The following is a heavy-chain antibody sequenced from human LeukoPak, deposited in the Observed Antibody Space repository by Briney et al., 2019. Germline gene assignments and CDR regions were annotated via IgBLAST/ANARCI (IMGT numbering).Heavy chain of an antibody. CDR2: IYHSGST. V-gene: IGHV4-30-2*01. D-gene: IGHD1-26*01. J-gene: IGHJ4*02. CDR3: AREEASGSGWRAFDY. CDR1: GGSISSGGYY. Sequence: SETLSLTCTVSGGSISSGGYYWSWIRQPPGKGLEWIGYIYHSGSTYYNPSLKSRVTISVDRSKNQFSLKLSSVTAADTAVYYCAREEASGSGWRAFDYWGQGTLVTVSS.